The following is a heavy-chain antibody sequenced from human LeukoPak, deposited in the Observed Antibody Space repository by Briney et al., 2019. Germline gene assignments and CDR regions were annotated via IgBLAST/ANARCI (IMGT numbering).Heavy chain of an antibody. J-gene: IGHJ5*02. D-gene: IGHD3-22*01. Sequence: GGSLRLSCAASGLTVSSNYMSWVRQAPGKGLEWVSVIYSGGSTYYADSVKGRFTISRHNSKNTLYLQMNSLRAEDTAVYYCARVKPSGYYSPWGQGTLVTVSS. V-gene: IGHV3-53*04. CDR3: ARVKPSGYYSP. CDR2: IYSGGST. CDR1: GLTVSSNY.